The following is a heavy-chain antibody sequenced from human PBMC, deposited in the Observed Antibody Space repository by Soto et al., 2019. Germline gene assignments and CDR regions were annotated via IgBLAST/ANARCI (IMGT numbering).Heavy chain of an antibody. CDR1: GFPFSTFA. V-gene: IGHV3-48*03. CDR2: ISGGGGT. D-gene: IGHD3-16*01. J-gene: IGHJ4*02. Sequence: EVQVVESGGGSVQPGGSLRLSCAASGFPFSTFAMNWVRQAPGKGLEWLSYISGGGGTYYADSVKGRFTISRDNAKNSLYLQMTSLRVEDTAVYFCVGGGLSYFDHWGQGALVTVSS. CDR3: VGGGLSYFDH.